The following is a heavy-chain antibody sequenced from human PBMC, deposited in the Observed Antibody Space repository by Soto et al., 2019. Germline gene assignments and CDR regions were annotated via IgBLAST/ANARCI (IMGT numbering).Heavy chain of an antibody. CDR2: ISPYTGNT. CDR3: VLVDNYVTPTPQDV. J-gene: IGHJ6*02. Sequence: QVQLVQSGDEVKKPGASVKVSCKASGYIFVNYGIAWVRQAPGQGLEWMGWISPYTGNTHSATKVQGRLTMTTATXPSTAARDLGSLTADDTAVYYCVLVDNYVTPTPQDVWGQGTTVTVSS. CDR1: GYIFVNYG. V-gene: IGHV1-18*01. D-gene: IGHD3-16*01.